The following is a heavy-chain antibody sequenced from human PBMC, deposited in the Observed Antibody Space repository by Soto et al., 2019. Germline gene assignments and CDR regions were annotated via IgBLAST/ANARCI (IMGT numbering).Heavy chain of an antibody. CDR3: ERRGYYYSDYYGMDV. Sequence: SETLSLTCTVSGGSISSSSYYWGWIRQPPGKGLEWIGSIYYSGSTYYNPSLKSRVTISVDTSKNQFSLKLSSVTAADTAVYYCERRGYYYSDYYGMDVWGQGTTVTVSS. CDR1: GGSISSSSYY. CDR2: IYYSGST. D-gene: IGHD3-22*01. J-gene: IGHJ6*02. V-gene: IGHV4-39*01.